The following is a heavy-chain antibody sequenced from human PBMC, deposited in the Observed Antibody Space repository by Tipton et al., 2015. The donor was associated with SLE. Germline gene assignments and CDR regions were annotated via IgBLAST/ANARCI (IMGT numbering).Heavy chain of an antibody. J-gene: IGHJ4*02. D-gene: IGHD6-13*01. CDR1: GYSINSAYY. CDR2: IYTSGST. CDR3: ARAGRQQLRKGDY. Sequence: GLVKPSETPSLTCTVSGYSINSAYYWGWIRQPPGKGLEWIGYIYTSGSTNYNPSLKSRVTISVDTSKNQFSLKLTSVTAADTAVYYCARAGRQQLRKGDYWGQGTLVTVSS. V-gene: IGHV4-4*09.